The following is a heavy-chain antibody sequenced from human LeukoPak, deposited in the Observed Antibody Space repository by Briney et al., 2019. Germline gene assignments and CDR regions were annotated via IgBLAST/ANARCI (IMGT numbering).Heavy chain of an antibody. V-gene: IGHV3-23*01. CDR2: ISGSGDST. CDR3: ARRSGIAVAGAFDY. CDR1: GLTFINFG. J-gene: IGHJ4*02. D-gene: IGHD6-19*01. Sequence: GGSLRLSCAASGLTFINFGMTWVRQAPGKGLEWVSGISGSGDSTYYADSVKGRFTISRDNSKNTLYLQMNSLRAEDTAVYYCARRSGIAVAGAFDYWGQGTLVTVSS.